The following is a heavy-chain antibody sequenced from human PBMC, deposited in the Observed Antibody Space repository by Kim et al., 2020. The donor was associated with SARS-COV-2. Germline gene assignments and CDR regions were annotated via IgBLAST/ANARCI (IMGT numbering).Heavy chain of an antibody. D-gene: IGHD4-17*01. J-gene: IGHJ6*02. V-gene: IGHV1-69*13. CDR1: GGTFSSYA. CDR3: ARSIVDGDYGLGVVACMDV. CDR2: IIPIFGTA. Sequence: SVKVSCKASGGTFSSYAISWVRQAPGQGLEWMGGIIPIFGTANYAQKFQGRVTITADESTSTAYMELSSLRSEDTAVYYCARSIVDGDYGLGVVACMDVWGQGTTVTVSS.